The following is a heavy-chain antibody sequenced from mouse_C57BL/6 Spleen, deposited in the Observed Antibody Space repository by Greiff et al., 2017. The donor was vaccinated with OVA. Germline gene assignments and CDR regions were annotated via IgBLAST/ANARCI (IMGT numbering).Heavy chain of an antibody. V-gene: IGHV1-82*01. CDR3: ARSPLTTVVAYYAMDY. J-gene: IGHJ4*01. D-gene: IGHD1-1*01. CDR2: IYPGDGDT. CDR1: GYAFSSSW. Sequence: VKLVESGPELVKPGASVKISCKASGYAFSSSWMNWVKQRPGKGLEWIGRIYPGDGDTNYNGKFKGKATLTADKSSSTAYMQLSSLTSEDSAVYFCARSPLTTVVAYYAMDYWGQGTSVTVSS.